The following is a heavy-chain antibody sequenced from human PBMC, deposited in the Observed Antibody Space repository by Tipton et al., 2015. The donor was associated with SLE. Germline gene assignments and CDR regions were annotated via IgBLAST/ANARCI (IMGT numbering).Heavy chain of an antibody. CDR2: IYYSGNT. D-gene: IGHD3-3*01. J-gene: IGHJ5*02. Sequence: TLSLTCTVSGGSISSGGYFWNWIRQHPGKGLEWIGYIYYSGNTYYNPSLQGRITMSVDTSQNQFSLRLSSVTAADTAVYYCARGVPMLYDFRSASWLGPFDAWGQGNLVVVSS. CDR3: ARGVPMLYDFRSASWLGPFDA. V-gene: IGHV4-31*03. CDR1: GGSISSGGYF.